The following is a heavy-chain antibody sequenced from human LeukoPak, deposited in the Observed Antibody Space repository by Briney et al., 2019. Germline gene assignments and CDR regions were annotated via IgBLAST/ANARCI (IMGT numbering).Heavy chain of an antibody. CDR3: ARDRGREGMIVDY. CDR1: GFTFSSYA. D-gene: IGHD3-22*01. J-gene: IGHJ4*02. V-gene: IGHV3-48*01. Sequence: GGSLRLSCAASGFTFSSYAMNWVRQAPGKGLEGVSYISSSSSTIYYADSVKGRFTISRDNAKNSLYLQMNSLRAEDTAVYYCARDRGREGMIVDYWGQGTLVTVSS. CDR2: ISSSSSTI.